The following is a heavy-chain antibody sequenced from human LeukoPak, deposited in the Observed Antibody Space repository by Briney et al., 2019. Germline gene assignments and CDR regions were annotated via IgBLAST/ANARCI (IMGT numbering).Heavy chain of an antibody. V-gene: IGHV1-2*02. CDR3: ARWGSLEYYYDSSGYYYDWFDP. CDR2: INPNSGGT. CDR1: GYTFTGYY. D-gene: IGHD3-22*01. J-gene: IGHJ5*02. Sequence: ASVKVSCKASGYTFTGYYMHWVRQAPGQGLEWMGWINPNSGGTNYAQKFQGRVTMTRDTSISTAYMELSRLRSDDTAVYYCARWGSLEYYYDSSGYYYDWFDPWGQGTLVTVSS.